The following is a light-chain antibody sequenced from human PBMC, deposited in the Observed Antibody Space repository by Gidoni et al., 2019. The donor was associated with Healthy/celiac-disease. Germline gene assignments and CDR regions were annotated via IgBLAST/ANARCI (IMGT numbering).Light chain of an antibody. CDR3: QQRSNFLT. V-gene: IGKV3-11*01. Sequence: VVTQSPATLSLSPGERSTLSCRASQSVSSYLACYQQHPGQAPRLLIYDASNRATGIPARFSGSGSGTDFTLTISSLEPEDFAVYYCQQRSNFLTFGGGTKVEIK. CDR1: QSVSSY. CDR2: DAS. J-gene: IGKJ4*01.